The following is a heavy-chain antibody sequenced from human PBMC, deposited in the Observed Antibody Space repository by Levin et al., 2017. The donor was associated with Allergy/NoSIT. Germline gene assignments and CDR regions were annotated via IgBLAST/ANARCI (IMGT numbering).Heavy chain of an antibody. Sequence: SGGSLRLSCAASGFTFSSYSMNWVRQAPGKGLEWVSSISSSSSYIYYADSVKGRFTISRDNAKNSLYLQMNSLRAEDTAVYYCAVFYDLYGMDVWGQGTTVTVSS. D-gene: IGHD3-3*01. CDR3: AVFYDLYGMDV. J-gene: IGHJ6*02. V-gene: IGHV3-21*01. CDR2: ISSSSSYI. CDR1: GFTFSSYS.